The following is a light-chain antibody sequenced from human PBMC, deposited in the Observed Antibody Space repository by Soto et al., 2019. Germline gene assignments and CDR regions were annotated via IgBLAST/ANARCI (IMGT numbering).Light chain of an antibody. Sequence: QSALTQPASVSGSPGQSITISCTGTSSDVGGYNYVSWYQQHPGKAPKLMIYDVSYRPSGVSNRFSGSKSGNTASLTISGLQAEDEADYYCSSYISSTTVVFGGGTKLTVL. V-gene: IGLV2-14*01. CDR1: SSDVGGYNY. J-gene: IGLJ2*01. CDR2: DVS. CDR3: SSYISSTTVV.